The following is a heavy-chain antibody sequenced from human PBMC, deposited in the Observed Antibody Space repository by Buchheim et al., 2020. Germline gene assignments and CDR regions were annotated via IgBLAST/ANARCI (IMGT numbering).Heavy chain of an antibody. D-gene: IGHD4-11*01. Sequence: QVQLQQWGAGLLKPSETLSLTCAVYGGSFSGYYWSWIRQPPGKGLEWIGEINHSGSTNYNPSLKSRVTISVDTSKNPFSLKLSSVTAADTAVYYCARRDRRREKVNFDYWGQGTL. V-gene: IGHV4-34*01. CDR3: ARRDRRREKVNFDY. CDR2: INHSGST. J-gene: IGHJ4*02. CDR1: GGSFSGYY.